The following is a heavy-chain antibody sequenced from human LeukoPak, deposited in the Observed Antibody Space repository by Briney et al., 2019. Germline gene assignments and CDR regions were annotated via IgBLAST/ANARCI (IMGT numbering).Heavy chain of an antibody. D-gene: IGHD4-23*01. V-gene: IGHV5-51*01. J-gene: IGHJ4*02. CDR2: IYPGDSDT. Sequence: GESLQISCQGSGYSFTSYWIGWVRQMPGKGLEWMGIIYPGDSDTRYSPTFQGQVTFSADKSISTAYLQWSSLKASDTATYYCARHGGYGGNQKAHFDYWGQGTLVTVSS. CDR3: ARHGGYGGNQKAHFDY. CDR1: GYSFTSYW.